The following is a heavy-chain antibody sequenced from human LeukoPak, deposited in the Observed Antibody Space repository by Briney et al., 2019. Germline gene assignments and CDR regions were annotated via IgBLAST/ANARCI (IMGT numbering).Heavy chain of an antibody. CDR3: ARDAAPFDWNHARGAFDY. Sequence: GGSLRLSCAASGFTFSSYAMHWVRQAPGKGLEWVAVISYDGSNKYYADSVKGRFTISRDNSKNTLYLQMNSLRAEDTAVYYCARDAAPFDWNHARGAFDYWGQGTLVTVPS. D-gene: IGHD3-9*01. CDR1: GFTFSSYA. CDR2: ISYDGSNK. V-gene: IGHV3-30-3*01. J-gene: IGHJ4*02.